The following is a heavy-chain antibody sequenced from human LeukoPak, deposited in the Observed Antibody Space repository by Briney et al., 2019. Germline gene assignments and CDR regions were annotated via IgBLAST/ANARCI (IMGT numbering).Heavy chain of an antibody. J-gene: IGHJ5*02. CDR1: GYTFTGYY. D-gene: IGHD3-3*01. Sequence: ASVKVSCKASGYTFTGYYMHWVRQAPGQGLEWMGWINPNSGDTNYAQKFQGWVTMTRDTSISTAYMELSRLRSDDTAVYYCASWDYDFWSGYSSWGQGTLVTVSS. CDR3: ASWDYDFWSGYSS. V-gene: IGHV1-2*04. CDR2: INPNSGDT.